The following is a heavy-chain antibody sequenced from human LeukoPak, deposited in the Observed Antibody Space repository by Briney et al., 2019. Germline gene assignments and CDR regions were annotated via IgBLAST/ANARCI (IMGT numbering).Heavy chain of an antibody. J-gene: IGHJ5*02. CDR3: ARDYIGGYAPFDP. D-gene: IGHD3-22*01. V-gene: IGHV1-69*05. CDR2: IIPIFGTA. Sequence: SVKVSCKASGGTFSSYAISWVRQAPGQGLEWMGGIIPIFGTADYAQKFQGRVTITTDESTSTAYMELSSLRSEDTAVYYRARDYIGGYAPFDPWGQGTLVTVSS. CDR1: GGTFSSYA.